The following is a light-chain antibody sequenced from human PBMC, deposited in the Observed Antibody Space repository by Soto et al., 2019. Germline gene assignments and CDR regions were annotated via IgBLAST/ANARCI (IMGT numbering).Light chain of an antibody. V-gene: IGKV3-20*01. CDR3: QQYATSRT. J-gene: IGKJ1*01. CDR1: QSLSSSD. CDR2: GAS. Sequence: EIVLTQSPGTLSLSPGDRATLSCRASQSLSSSDLAWYQQRRGQAPRLLIYGASRRAPGIPDRFSGSGSGTDFTLTIARLEPEDFAVYYCQQYATSRTFGQGTKVDIK.